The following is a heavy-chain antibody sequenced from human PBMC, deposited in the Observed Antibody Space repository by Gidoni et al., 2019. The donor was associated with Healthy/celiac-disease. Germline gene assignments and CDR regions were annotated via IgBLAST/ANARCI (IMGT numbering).Heavy chain of an antibody. J-gene: IGHJ4*02. CDR2: INAGNGNP. CDR1: GYTFTSYA. V-gene: IGHV1-3*01. D-gene: IGHD3-3*01. CDR3: ARAQYYDFWSGYSD. Sequence: QVQLVQSGAEVKKPGASVKVYCKASGYTFTSYAMHWVRQAPGQRLEWMGWINAGNGNPKYSQKFQGRVTITRDTSASTAYMELSSLRSEDTAVYYCARAQYYDFWSGYSDWGQGTLVTVSS.